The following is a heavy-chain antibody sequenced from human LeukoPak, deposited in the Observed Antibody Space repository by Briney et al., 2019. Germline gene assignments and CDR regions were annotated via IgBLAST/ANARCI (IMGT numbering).Heavy chain of an antibody. CDR2: IKQDGSDK. V-gene: IGHV3-7*01. J-gene: IGHJ6*02. CDR1: GFTFSSHW. CDR3: ARALKDSSGYYYYYYYGMDV. Sequence: GGSLRLSCAASGFTFSSHWMSCVRQAPGKGLEWVANIKQDGSDKYYVDSVKGRFTISRDNAKNSLYLQMNSLRAEETAVYYCARALKDSSGYYYYYYYGMDVWGQGTTVTVSS. D-gene: IGHD3-22*01.